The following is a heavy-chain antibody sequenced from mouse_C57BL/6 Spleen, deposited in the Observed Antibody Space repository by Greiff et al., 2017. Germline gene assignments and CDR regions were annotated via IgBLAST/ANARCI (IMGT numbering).Heavy chain of an antibody. J-gene: IGHJ3*01. CDR3: ARWPY. V-gene: IGHV1-64*01. CDR1: GYTFSSYW. CDR2: IHPNSGST. Sequence: QVQLQQPGAELVKPGASVTLSCKASGYTFSSYWLHCVQQRPGQGLGWIGMIHPNSGSTNYNEKYKSKATLTVDKSSSTAYMQRSSLTAEDSAVYYCARWPYWGQGTLVTVSA.